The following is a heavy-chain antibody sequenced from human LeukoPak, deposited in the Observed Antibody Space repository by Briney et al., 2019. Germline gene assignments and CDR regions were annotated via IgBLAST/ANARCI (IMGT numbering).Heavy chain of an antibody. CDR1: GFTSSHYA. D-gene: IGHD6-13*01. J-gene: IGHJ4*02. V-gene: IGHV3-30*04. CDR2: VSYDGSNK. CDR3: AKRIAAAGPYFDY. Sequence: PGRSLRLSCAASGFTSSHYAMHWASHAPGRGMECGAVVSYDGSNKYYADSVKGRFTISRDNSKSTLYLEMNTLRAEDTAVYYCAKRIAAAGPYFDYWGQGTLVTVSS.